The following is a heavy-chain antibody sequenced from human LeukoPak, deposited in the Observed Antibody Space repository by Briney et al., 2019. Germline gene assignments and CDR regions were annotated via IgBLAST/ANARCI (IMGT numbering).Heavy chain of an antibody. V-gene: IGHV3-33*01. Sequence: GGSLRLSCEASGFTFSRFGMHWVRQAPGKGLEWVAVIWYDGSNKYYADSVKGRFTISRDNSKNTLYLEMNSLRAEDTAVYYCARDYYYDSSGYWDYYFDYWGQGTLVSVSS. CDR2: IWYDGSNK. D-gene: IGHD3-22*01. J-gene: IGHJ4*02. CDR3: ARDYYYDSSGYWDYYFDY. CDR1: GFTFSRFG.